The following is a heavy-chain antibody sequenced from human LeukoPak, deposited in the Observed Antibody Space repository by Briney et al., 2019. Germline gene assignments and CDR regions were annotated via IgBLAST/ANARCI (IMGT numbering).Heavy chain of an antibody. CDR3: ARDAVEWELGGSMDY. J-gene: IGHJ4*02. V-gene: IGHV3-64*01. D-gene: IGHD1-26*01. Sequence: GGSLRLSCAASGFTFSSYAMHWVRQAPGKGLEYVSAISSNGGSTYYANSVKGRFTISRDNSKNTLYLQMGSLSAEDMAVYYCARDAVEWELGGSMDYWGQGTLVTVSS. CDR2: ISSNGGST. CDR1: GFTFSSYA.